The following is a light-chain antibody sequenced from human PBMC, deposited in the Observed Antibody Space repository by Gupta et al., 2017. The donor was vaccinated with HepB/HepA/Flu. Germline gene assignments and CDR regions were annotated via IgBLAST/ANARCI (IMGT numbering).Light chain of an antibody. Sequence: SYDLTQTPSVSVSPGETAHITCSGDTLGRKYVSWSQQRPDLSPVLVIYEDTKRPSGISERFSGSNAGNIATLTISGTQALDEADYYCQTWDSSTAVVFGGGTRLTVL. V-gene: IGLV3-1*01. CDR3: QTWDSSTAVV. CDR1: TLGRKY. J-gene: IGLJ2*01. CDR2: EDT.